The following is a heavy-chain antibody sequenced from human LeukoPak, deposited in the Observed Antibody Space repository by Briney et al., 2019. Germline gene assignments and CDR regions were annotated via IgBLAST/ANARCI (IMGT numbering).Heavy chain of an antibody. CDR3: ARGRRKMATPNDAFDI. CDR1: GYTFTSYY. J-gene: IGHJ3*02. Sequence: ASVKVSCKASGYTFTSYYMHWVRQAPGQGLEWMGIINPSGGSTSYAQKFQGRVTMTRDTSTSTVYMELSSLRSEDTAVYYCARGRRKMATPNDAFDIWGQGTMVTVSS. D-gene: IGHD5-24*01. V-gene: IGHV1-46*01. CDR2: INPSGGST.